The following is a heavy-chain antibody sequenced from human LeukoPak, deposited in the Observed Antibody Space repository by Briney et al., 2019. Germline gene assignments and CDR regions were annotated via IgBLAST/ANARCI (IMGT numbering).Heavy chain of an antibody. V-gene: IGHV4-39*01. Sequence: KSSETLSLTCTVSGGSISSSSYYWGWIRQPPGKGLEWIGSIYYSGSTYYNPSLKSRVTISVDTSKNQFSLKLSSVTAADTAVYYCARLSGFVRYCSGGSCSLGAFDIWGQGTMVTVSS. CDR1: GGSISSSSYY. D-gene: IGHD2-15*01. CDR3: ARLSGFVRYCSGGSCSLGAFDI. J-gene: IGHJ3*02. CDR2: IYYSGST.